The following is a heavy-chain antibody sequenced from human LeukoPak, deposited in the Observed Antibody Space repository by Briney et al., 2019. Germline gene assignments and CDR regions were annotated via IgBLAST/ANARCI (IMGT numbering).Heavy chain of an antibody. CDR3: AKEHSSSSRFDY. D-gene: IGHD6-6*01. CDR2: ISYDGSNK. CDR1: GFTFSSYG. V-gene: IGHV3-30*18. J-gene: IGHJ4*02. Sequence: GGSLRLSCAASGFTFSSYGMPWVRQAPGKGLEWVAVISYDGSNKYYADSVKGRFTISRDNSKNTLYLQMNSLRAEDTAVYYCAKEHSSSSRFDYWGQGTLVTVSS.